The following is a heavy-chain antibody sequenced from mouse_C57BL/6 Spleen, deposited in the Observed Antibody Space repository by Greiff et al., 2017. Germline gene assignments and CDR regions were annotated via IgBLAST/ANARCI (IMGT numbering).Heavy chain of an antibody. CDR2: IWGVGST. D-gene: IGHD1-1*01. V-gene: IGHV2-6*01. CDR3: ARSSITTVENYAMDY. CDR1: GFSLTSYG. J-gene: IGHJ4*01. Sequence: VMLVESGPGLVAPSQSLSITCTVSGFSLTSYGVDWVRQSPGKGLEWLGVIWGVGSTNYNSALKSRLSISKDNSKSQVFLKMNSLQTDDTAMYYCARSSITTVENYAMDYWGQGTSVTVSS.